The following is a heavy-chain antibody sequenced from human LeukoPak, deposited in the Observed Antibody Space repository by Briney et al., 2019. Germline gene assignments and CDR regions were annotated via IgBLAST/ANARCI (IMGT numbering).Heavy chain of an antibody. D-gene: IGHD3-3*01. V-gene: IGHV4-4*07. CDR3: AKIKTTFGVVTHAFDI. CDR2: IYTSGST. Sequence: SETLSLTCTVSGGSISSYYWSWIRQPAGKGLEWIGRIYTSGSTNYNPSLKNRVAISVDTSKNQFSLKLSSVTAADTAVYYCAKIKTTFGVVTHAFDIWGQGTIVTVSP. CDR1: GGSISSYY. J-gene: IGHJ3*02.